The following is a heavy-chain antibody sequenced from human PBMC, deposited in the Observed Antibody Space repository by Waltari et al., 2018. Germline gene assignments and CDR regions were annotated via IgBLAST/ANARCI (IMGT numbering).Heavy chain of an antibody. CDR3: ARDRGRGLYLDS. Sequence: QLQLQQSGPGLVKPSESLSLTCAVSGDSMNRNYVCNWVRQAPGQGLEWMGQIHGSGRTNYNPSRESRVTVSIDTSNNQFSLKVSDATAADTAVYYCARDRGRGLYLDSWGQGTLVTVSP. D-gene: IGHD2-15*01. CDR1: GDSMNRNYV. CDR2: IHGSGRT. V-gene: IGHV4-4*02. J-gene: IGHJ4*02.